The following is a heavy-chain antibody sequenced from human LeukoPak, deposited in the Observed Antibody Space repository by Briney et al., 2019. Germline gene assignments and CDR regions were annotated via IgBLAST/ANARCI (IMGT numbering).Heavy chain of an antibody. J-gene: IGHJ5*02. CDR2: ISSSSSYI. CDR3: ARDTAMVTGGTFWFDP. Sequence: PGGSLRLSCAASGFTFSSHSMNWVRQAPGKGLEWVSSISSSSSYIYYADSVKGRFAISRDNAKNSLYLQMNSLRAEDTAVYYCARDTAMVTGGTFWFDPWGQGTLVTVSS. CDR1: GFTFSSHS. V-gene: IGHV3-21*01. D-gene: IGHD5-18*01.